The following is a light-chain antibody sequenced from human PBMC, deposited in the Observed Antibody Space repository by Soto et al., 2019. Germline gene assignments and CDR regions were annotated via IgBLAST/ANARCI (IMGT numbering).Light chain of an antibody. CDR3: QQYGSWT. CDR2: GTS. CDR1: QTISSNN. V-gene: IGKV3-20*01. Sequence: EIVLTQSPGTLSVSPGERATLSCRASQTISSNNLAWYQQKPGQAPSLLIYGTSSRPTGIPDRFSGSGSRTDFTLTISRLEPEDSAIYYCQQYGSWTFGQGTKVEI. J-gene: IGKJ1*01.